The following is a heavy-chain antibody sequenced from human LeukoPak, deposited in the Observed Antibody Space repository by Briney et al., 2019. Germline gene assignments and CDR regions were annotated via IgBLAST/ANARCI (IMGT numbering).Heavy chain of an antibody. CDR1: GFRFSNYG. V-gene: IGHV3-33*01. Sequence: GGSLRLSCAASGFRFSNYGMHWVRQAPGKGLEWVALIWCDGSNKYYADSVKGRFTISRDNSKNTLYLQMNSLRAEDTAVYYCGTVRGPDSSRWYSDYWGQGTLVTVSS. D-gene: IGHD6-13*01. CDR3: GTVRGPDSSRWYSDY. CDR2: IWCDGSNK. J-gene: IGHJ4*02.